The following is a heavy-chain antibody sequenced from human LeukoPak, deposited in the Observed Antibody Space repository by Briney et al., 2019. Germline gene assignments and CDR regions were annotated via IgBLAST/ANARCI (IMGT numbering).Heavy chain of an antibody. CDR2: IYHSETT. V-gene: IGHV4-38-2*01. J-gene: IGHJ3*02. Sequence: SETLSLTCAVSGYSISSGYYWGWVRQPPGKGLGWIGNIYHSETTYYNPSLKSRVTISVDTSKNQFSLKLTSVTAADTAVYYCARQRHIVAVPGSFDIWGQGTMVTVSS. D-gene: IGHD2-2*01. CDR3: ARQRHIVAVPGSFDI. CDR1: GYSISSGYY.